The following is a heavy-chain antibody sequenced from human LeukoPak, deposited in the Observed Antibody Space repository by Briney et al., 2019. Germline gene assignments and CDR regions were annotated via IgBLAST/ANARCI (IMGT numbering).Heavy chain of an antibody. Sequence: GGSLRLSCAASGFAVNTYDMHWVRQAPGEGPQWIAYFGISGTIYYADSVRGRFTISRDSAKNSLYLQMNGLRVDDTAIYYCAGYGVYRYWSQGTPVTVSS. CDR1: GFAVNTYD. CDR3: AGYGVYRY. D-gene: IGHD5/OR15-5a*01. CDR2: FGISGTI. V-gene: IGHV3-48*01. J-gene: IGHJ4*02.